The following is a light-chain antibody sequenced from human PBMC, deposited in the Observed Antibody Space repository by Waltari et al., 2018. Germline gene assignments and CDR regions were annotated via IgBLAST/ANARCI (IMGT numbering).Light chain of an antibody. CDR2: GKN. J-gene: IGLJ2*01. CDR3: NSRDSSGNHLGV. Sequence: SSELTQDPAVSVALGQTVRITCQGDSLRSYYASWYQQKPGQAPVLVIYGKNNRPSGIPDLFSVSSSGNTASYTITGAQAEDEADYYCNSRDSSGNHLGVFGGGTKLTVL. CDR1: SLRSYY. V-gene: IGLV3-19*01.